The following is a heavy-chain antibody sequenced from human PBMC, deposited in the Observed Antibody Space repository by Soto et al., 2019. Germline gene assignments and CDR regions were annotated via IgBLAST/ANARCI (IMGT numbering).Heavy chain of an antibody. CDR1: GFAFSSYS. Sequence: EVQLVESGGGLVKPGGSLRLSCAASGFAFSSYSMNWVRQAPGKGQEWVSSISSTGTFIYYGDSVKGRFTVSRDTAQGSLYLQMTSLRAGDSAMYYCARWYTVIIDSARAAIDYWCQGTVVTVSS. D-gene: IGHD1-1*01. J-gene: IGHJ4*02. V-gene: IGHV3-21*01. CDR2: ISSTGTFI. CDR3: ARWYTVIIDSARAAIDY.